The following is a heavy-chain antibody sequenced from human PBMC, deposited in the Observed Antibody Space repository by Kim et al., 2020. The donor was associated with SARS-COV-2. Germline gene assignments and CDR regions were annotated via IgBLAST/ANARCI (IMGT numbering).Heavy chain of an antibody. D-gene: IGHD3-10*01. CDR3: ARDSVTIHYYGSGSYYTVDWYFDL. CDR2: INPNSGGT. V-gene: IGHV1-2*02. CDR1: GYTFTGYY. J-gene: IGHJ2*01. Sequence: ASVKVSCKASGYTFTGYYMHWVRQAPGQGLEWMGWINPNSGGTNYAQKFQGRVTMTRDTSISTAYMELSRLRSDDTAVYYCARDSVTIHYYGSGSYYTVDWYFDLWGRGTLVTVSS.